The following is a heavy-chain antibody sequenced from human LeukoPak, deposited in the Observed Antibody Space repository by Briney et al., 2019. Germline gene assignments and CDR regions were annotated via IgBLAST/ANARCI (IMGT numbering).Heavy chain of an antibody. Sequence: ASVKVSCKASGYTFTSYAMHWVRQAPGQRLEWMGWINAGNGNTKYSQKFQGRVTITRDTSASTAYMELSSLRSEDTAVYYCARDYCSGGSCYVGYFDYWGQGTLVTVSS. CDR3: ARDYCSGGSCYVGYFDY. D-gene: IGHD2-15*01. CDR2: INAGNGNT. CDR1: GYTFTSYA. V-gene: IGHV1-3*01. J-gene: IGHJ4*02.